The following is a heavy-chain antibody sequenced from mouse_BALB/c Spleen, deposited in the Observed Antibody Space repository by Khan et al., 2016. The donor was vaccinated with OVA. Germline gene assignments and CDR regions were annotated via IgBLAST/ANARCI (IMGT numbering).Heavy chain of an antibody. CDR3: AGNGCSNYGFAY. CDR2: LYPGDGDT. CDR1: GYAFSNYW. Sequence: QVQLKESGAELVRPGSSVKISCKASGYAFSNYWMNWVKQRPGQGLEWIGQLYPGDGDTNYNGKFKGKATLTADKSSSTAYMQLSSLTSEDSAVCVCAGNGCSNYGFAYWGQGTLVTVSA. D-gene: IGHD2-5*01. V-gene: IGHV1-80*01. J-gene: IGHJ3*01.